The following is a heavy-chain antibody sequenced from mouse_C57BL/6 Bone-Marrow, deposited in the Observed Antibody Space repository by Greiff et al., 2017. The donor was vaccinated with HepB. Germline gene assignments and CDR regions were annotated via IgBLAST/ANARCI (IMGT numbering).Heavy chain of an antibody. CDR1: GFSLTSYA. Sequence: VHLVESGPGLVAPSQSLSITCTVSGFSLTSYAISWVRQPPGKGLEWLGVIWTGGGTNYNSALKSRLSISKDNSKSQVFLKMNSLQTDDTARYYCARKAGYYPHWYFDVWGTGTTVTVSS. CDR2: IWTGGGT. J-gene: IGHJ1*03. V-gene: IGHV2-9-1*01. CDR3: ARKAGYYPHWYFDV. D-gene: IGHD2-3*01.